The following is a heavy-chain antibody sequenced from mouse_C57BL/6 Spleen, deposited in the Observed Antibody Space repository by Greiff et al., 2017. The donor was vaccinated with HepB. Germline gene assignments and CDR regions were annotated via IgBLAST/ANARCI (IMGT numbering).Heavy chain of an antibody. CDR3: TRVPLSYDYSWFAY. CDR1: GYTFTDYE. Sequence: VQLQQSGAELVRPGASVTLSCKASGYTFTDYEMHWVKQTPVHGLEWIGAIDPETGGTDYNQKFKGKAILTADKSSSTAYMELRSLTSEDSAVYYCTRVPLSYDYSWFAYWGQGTLVTVAA. CDR2: IDPETGGT. V-gene: IGHV1-15*01. J-gene: IGHJ3*01. D-gene: IGHD2-4*01.